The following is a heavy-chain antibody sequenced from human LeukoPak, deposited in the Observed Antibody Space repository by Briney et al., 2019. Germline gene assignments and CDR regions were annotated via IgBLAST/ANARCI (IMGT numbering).Heavy chain of an antibody. CDR2: INHSGST. J-gene: IGHJ4*02. Sequence: SETLSLTCAVYGGSFSGYYWSWIRQPPGKGLEWIGEINHSGSTNYNPSLKSRVTISVDTSKNQFSLKLSSVTAADTAVYYCASRKGGSYLGFDYWGQGTLVTVPS. D-gene: IGHD1-26*01. CDR1: GGSFSGYY. V-gene: IGHV4-34*01. CDR3: ASRKGGSYLGFDY.